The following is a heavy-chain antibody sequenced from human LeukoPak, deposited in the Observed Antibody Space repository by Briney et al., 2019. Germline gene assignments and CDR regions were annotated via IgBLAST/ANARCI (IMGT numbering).Heavy chain of an antibody. D-gene: IGHD3-22*01. CDR2: IRSKAYGWTT. J-gene: IGHJ4*02. CDR3: TRADYYDSSDHGGFDY. V-gene: IGHV3-49*04. CDR1: GFTFGDYA. Sequence: GGSLRLSCTASGFTFGDYAMSWVRQAPGKGLEWVGFIRSKAYGWTTEYAASVKGRFTISRDDSTSIAYLQMNSLKTEDTAVYYCTRADYYDSSDHGGFDYWGQGTLVTVSS.